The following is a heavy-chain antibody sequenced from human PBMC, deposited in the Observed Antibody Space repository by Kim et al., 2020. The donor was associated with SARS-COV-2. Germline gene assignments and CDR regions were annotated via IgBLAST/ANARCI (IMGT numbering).Heavy chain of an antibody. V-gene: IGHV4-34*01. CDR2: INHSGST. Sequence: SETLSLTCAVYGGSFSGYYWSWIRQPPGKGLEWIGEINHSGSTNYNPSLKSRVTISVDTSKNQFSLKLSSVTAADTAVYYCARGHSSSREIDYWGQGTLVTVSS. CDR1: GGSFSGYY. CDR3: ARGHSSSREIDY. D-gene: IGHD6-6*01. J-gene: IGHJ4*02.